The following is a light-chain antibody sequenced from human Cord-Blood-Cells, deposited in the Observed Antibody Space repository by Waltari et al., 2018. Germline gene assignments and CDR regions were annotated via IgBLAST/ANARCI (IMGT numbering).Light chain of an antibody. CDR2: GQK. J-gene: IGLJ2*01. Sequence: SSELTQDPAVSVALGQTVRITCQGDSLRSYYASWYQQKQGQAPVLVIHGQKNRPPGIPDRFSGSSSRNTASFTITVAQAEDEADYYCNSRDSSGSHLVVFGGETKLTVL. CDR3: NSRDSSGSHLVV. CDR1: SLRSYY. V-gene: IGLV3-19*01.